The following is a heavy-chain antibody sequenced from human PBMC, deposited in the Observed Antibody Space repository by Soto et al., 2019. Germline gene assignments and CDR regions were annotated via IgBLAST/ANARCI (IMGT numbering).Heavy chain of an antibody. Sequence: QLQLQESGPGLVKPSGTLSLTCAVSGGSVSSLNWWSWVRQSPGKGLEWFGEIVHSGITNYNPSLKSRVTISIDRSKNQFSLSLSSVTAADTAVYYCARGGLTWGEYWGQGALVTVCS. CDR2: IVHSGIT. CDR3: ARGGLTWGEY. J-gene: IGHJ4*02. CDR1: GGSVSSLNW. D-gene: IGHD3-16*01. V-gene: IGHV4-4*02.